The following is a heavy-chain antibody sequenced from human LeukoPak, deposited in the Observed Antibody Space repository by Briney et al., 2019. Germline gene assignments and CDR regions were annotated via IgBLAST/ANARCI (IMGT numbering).Heavy chain of an antibody. CDR1: GGSISSSSYY. Sequence: SETLSHTCTVSGGSISSSSYYWGWIRQPPGKGLEWIGSIYYSGSTYYNPSLKSRVTISVDTSKNQFSLKLSSVTAADTAVYYCARDGPNIVLMVYASNWFDPWGQGTLVTVSS. D-gene: IGHD2-8*01. J-gene: IGHJ5*02. CDR2: IYYSGST. CDR3: ARDGPNIVLMVYASNWFDP. V-gene: IGHV4-39*07.